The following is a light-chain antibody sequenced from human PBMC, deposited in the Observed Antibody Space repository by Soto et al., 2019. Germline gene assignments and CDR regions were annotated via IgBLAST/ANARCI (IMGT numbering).Light chain of an antibody. CDR1: QTVNNF. V-gene: IGKV1-39*01. CDR2: GAS. J-gene: IGKJ1*01. CDR3: QQNQSSPLT. Sequence: DIQMTQSPSTLFASAGDRVTVTCRASQTVNNFVNSYHQKPAKAPKLLIYGASSLHIAVPARFSGRGSGTAFTLTINSVQPEDFVMYYCQQNQSSPLTFGHGTTVGIK.